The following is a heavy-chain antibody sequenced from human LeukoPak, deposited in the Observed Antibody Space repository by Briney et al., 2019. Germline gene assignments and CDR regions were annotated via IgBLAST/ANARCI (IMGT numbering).Heavy chain of an antibody. V-gene: IGHV3-64*01. J-gene: IGHJ4*02. CDR3: AKVEGNIVVVPAAIGWYYFDY. CDR1: GFTFSSYA. Sequence: PGGSLRLSCAASGFTFSSYAMHWVRQAPGKGLEYVSAISSNGGSTYYANSVKGRFTISRDNSKNTLYMQMNSLRAEDTAVYYCAKVEGNIVVVPAAIGWYYFDYWGQGTLVTVSS. D-gene: IGHD2-2*01. CDR2: ISSNGGST.